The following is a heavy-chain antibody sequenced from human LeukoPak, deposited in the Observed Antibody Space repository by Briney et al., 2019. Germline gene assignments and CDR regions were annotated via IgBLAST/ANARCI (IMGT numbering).Heavy chain of an antibody. Sequence: GGSLRLSCAASGFTFSNYNLNWVRQAPGKGLEWVSYISDGSSTIYYADSVRGRFTISRDNSKNTLYLQMNSLRAEDTAVYYCAKESTHSGWYGENWFDPWGQGTLVTVSS. CDR2: ISDGSSTI. J-gene: IGHJ5*02. CDR3: AKESTHSGWYGENWFDP. CDR1: GFTFSNYN. V-gene: IGHV3-48*01. D-gene: IGHD6-19*01.